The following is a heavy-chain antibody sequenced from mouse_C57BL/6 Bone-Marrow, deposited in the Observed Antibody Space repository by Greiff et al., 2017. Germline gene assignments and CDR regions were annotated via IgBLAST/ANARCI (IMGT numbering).Heavy chain of an antibody. CDR1: GFTFSDAW. V-gene: IGHV6-6*01. J-gene: IGHJ4*01. CDR2: IRPKANNHAT. CDR3: TRPRVNNWMDY. D-gene: IGHD2-2*01. Sequence: EVKVVESGGGLVQPAGSMKLSCAASGFTFSDAWMDWVRQSSEKGLEWVVEIRPKANNHATYYAVSVKGRFTISRNDSKSSVNLQRHGLRASDAGIYYCTRPRVNNWMDYGGQGTSVTVSA.